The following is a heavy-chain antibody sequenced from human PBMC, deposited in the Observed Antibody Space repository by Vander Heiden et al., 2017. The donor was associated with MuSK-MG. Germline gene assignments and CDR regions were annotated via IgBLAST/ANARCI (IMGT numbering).Heavy chain of an antibody. Sequence: EVQLVQSGAEVKKPGESLKISCTGSGYSFTSYWIGWVRQMPGKGLEWMGIIYPGDSDTRYSPSFQGQVTISADKSISTAYLQWSSLKASDTAMYYCAMTTVTTSGTYGMDVWGQGTTVTVSS. D-gene: IGHD4-17*01. J-gene: IGHJ6*02. CDR1: GYSFTSYW. V-gene: IGHV5-51*01. CDR2: IYPGDSDT. CDR3: AMTTVTTSGTYGMDV.